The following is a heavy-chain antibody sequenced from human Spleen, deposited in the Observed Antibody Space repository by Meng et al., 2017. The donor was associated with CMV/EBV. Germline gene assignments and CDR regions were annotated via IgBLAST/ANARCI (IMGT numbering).Heavy chain of an antibody. Sequence: SVKVSCKASGYTFTYRYLHWVRQAPGQALEWMGWITPFNGNTKYAQKFQDRVTITRDRSMSTDYMELRSLRSDDTAVYYCARVPTILEWLFLGYWGQGTLVTVSS. D-gene: IGHD3-3*01. CDR3: ARVPTILEWLFLGY. V-gene: IGHV1-45*02. CDR2: ITPFNGNT. CDR1: GYTFTYRY. J-gene: IGHJ4*02.